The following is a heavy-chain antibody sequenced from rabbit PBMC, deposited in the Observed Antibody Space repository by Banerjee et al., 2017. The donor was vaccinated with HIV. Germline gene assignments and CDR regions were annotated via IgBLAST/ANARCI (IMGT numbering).Heavy chain of an antibody. J-gene: IGHJ4*01. Sequence: APGKGLEWIACIYAGSGGSTWYASWVNGRFTISKTSSTTVTLQMTTVTAADTATYFCARVWALWGPGTLVTV. CDR3: ARVWAL. V-gene: IGHV1S40*01. CDR2: IYAGSGGST. D-gene: IGHD5-1*01.